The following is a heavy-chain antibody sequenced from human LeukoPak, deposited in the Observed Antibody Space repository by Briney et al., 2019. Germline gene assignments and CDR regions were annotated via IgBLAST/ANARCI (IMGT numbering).Heavy chain of an antibody. D-gene: IGHD2-15*01. J-gene: IGHJ4*02. Sequence: PGGSLRLSCVASGFTFSSYGMTWVRQAPGKGPEWVSVISSSAGSTYYADSVKGRFTISRDNSKNTLYLQMNNLKVEDTAVYYCAKGRCSGVGCDSFHSWGQGALVTVSS. CDR2: ISSSAGST. CDR3: AKGRCSGVGCDSFHS. CDR1: GFTFSSYG. V-gene: IGHV3-23*01.